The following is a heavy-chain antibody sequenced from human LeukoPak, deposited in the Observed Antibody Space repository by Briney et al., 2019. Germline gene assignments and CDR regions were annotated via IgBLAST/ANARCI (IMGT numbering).Heavy chain of an antibody. Sequence: GAPVKVSCKVSGYTLTELSMHWVRQAPGKGLEWMGGFDPEDGETIYAQKFQGRVTMTEDTSTDTAYMELSSLRSEDTAVYYCATGGDILTGYYFDYWGQGTLVTVSS. J-gene: IGHJ4*02. D-gene: IGHD3-9*01. CDR1: GYTLTELS. CDR2: FDPEDGET. CDR3: ATGGDILTGYYFDY. V-gene: IGHV1-24*01.